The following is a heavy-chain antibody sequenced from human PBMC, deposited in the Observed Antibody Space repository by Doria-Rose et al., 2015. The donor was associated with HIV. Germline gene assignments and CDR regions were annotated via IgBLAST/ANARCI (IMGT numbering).Heavy chain of an antibody. CDR1: GVSLSSRGMR. V-gene: IGHV2-26*01. J-gene: IGHJ4*02. CDR3: ARIKSSRWYHKYYFDF. CDR2: IYSDDER. D-gene: IGHD6-13*01. Sequence: QGTLQESGPVLAKPTETLTLTCTGSGVSLSSRGMRVSWIRQPPGKALEWLAHIYSDDERSYNTSLKSRLTISRGTSKSQVVLTMTDMDPVDTATYYCARIKSSRWYHKYYFDFWGQGTLVIVSA.